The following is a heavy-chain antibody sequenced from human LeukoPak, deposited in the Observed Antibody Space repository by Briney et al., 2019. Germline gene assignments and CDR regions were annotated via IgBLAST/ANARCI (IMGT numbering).Heavy chain of an antibody. CDR3: ARGGVGWYYYDSSGYYARLPSDY. J-gene: IGHJ4*02. V-gene: IGHV4-59*01. CDR1: GGSISSYY. D-gene: IGHD3-22*01. CDR2: IYYSGST. Sequence: SETLSLTCTVSGGSISSYYWSWIRQPPGKGLEWIGFIYYSGSTHYNPSLKSRVTISVDTSKNQFSLKLSSVTAADAAVYYCARGGVGWYYYDSSGYYARLPSDYWGQGTLVTVSS.